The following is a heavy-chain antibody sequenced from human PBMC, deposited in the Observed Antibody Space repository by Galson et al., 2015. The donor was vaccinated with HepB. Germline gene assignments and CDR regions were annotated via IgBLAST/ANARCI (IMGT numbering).Heavy chain of an antibody. Sequence: SLRLSCAAASGFIISGNAMSWVRQAPGKGLEWVSFIYSDGSTHYADSVKGRFTISRDNSKNTLYLQMNSLRAEDTAVYYCARDGGSNTRVTGTGVYYGMDVWGQGTTVIISS. D-gene: IGHD1-7*01. CDR3: ARDGGSNTRVTGTGVYYGMDV. CDR2: IYSDGST. CDR1: GFIISGNA. V-gene: IGHV3-66*01. J-gene: IGHJ6*02.